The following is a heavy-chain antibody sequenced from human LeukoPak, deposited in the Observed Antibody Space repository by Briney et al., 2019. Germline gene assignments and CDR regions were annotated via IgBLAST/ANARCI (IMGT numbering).Heavy chain of an antibody. J-gene: IGHJ5*02. D-gene: IGHD1-26*01. Sequence: ASVKVSFKASGGRFSSYAISWVRQAPGQGLEWLGLINPSGSSTLYAQKFQGRVTMTRDMSTTTDYMELSSLRSEDTAVYYCARDNSVGDVAWWFDPWGQGTLVTVSS. V-gene: IGHV1-46*01. CDR3: ARDNSVGDVAWWFDP. CDR2: INPSGSST. CDR1: GGRFSSYA.